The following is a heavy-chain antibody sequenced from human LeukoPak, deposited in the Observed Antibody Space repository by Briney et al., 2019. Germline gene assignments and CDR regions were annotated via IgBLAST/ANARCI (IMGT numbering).Heavy chain of an antibody. CDR1: GFTFSTYG. J-gene: IGHJ4*02. CDR2: IRYDESKT. V-gene: IGHV3-30*02. D-gene: IGHD4-23*01. CDR3: AKGYGGSHFDY. Sequence: GGPLRLSCAASGFTFSTYGMHWVRQAPGKGLEWVAFIRYDESKTYYADSVRGRFIISRDNSKNTLYLQMNGLRVADTAIYYCAKGYGGSHFDYWGQGALVAVSS.